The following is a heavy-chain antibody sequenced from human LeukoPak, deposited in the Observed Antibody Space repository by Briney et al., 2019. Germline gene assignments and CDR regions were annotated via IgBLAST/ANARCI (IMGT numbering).Heavy chain of an antibody. CDR3: ASGCSSTSCYYSPLDY. Sequence: GGSLRLSCAASGFTFSNAWMSWVRQAPGKGLEWVSYISSSSSTIYYADSVKGRFTISRDNAKNSLYLQMNSLRAEDTAVYYCASGCSSTSCYYSPLDYWGQGTLVTVSS. J-gene: IGHJ4*02. CDR1: GFTFSNAW. V-gene: IGHV3-48*04. CDR2: ISSSSSTI. D-gene: IGHD2-2*01.